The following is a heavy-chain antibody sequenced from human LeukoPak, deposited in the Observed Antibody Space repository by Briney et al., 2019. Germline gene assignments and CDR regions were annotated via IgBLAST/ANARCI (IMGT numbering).Heavy chain of an antibody. CDR2: ISSSGSTI. CDR1: GFTFSDYY. Sequence: GGSLRLSCAASGFTFSDYYMSWIRQAPGKGLEWVSYISSSGSTIYYADSVKGRFTISRDNAKNSLYLQMNSLRAEDTAVYYSASSVVSRTTDYWGQGTLVTVSS. CDR3: ASSVVSRTTDY. D-gene: IGHD3-3*02. V-gene: IGHV3-11*01. J-gene: IGHJ4*02.